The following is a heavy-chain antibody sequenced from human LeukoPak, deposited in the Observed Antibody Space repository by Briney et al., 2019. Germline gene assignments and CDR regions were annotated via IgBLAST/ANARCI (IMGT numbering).Heavy chain of an antibody. CDR3: ARASSYGASYFDY. J-gene: IGHJ4*02. D-gene: IGHD5-18*01. CDR2: IYYSGST. Sequence: SETLSLTCTVSGGSISSSSSYWGWIRPPPGKGLEWIGSIYYSGSTYYNPSLKSRVTISVYTSKNQFSLKLSSVTAADTAVYYCARASSYGASYFDYWGQGTLVTVSS. V-gene: IGHV4-39*01. CDR1: GGSISSSSSY.